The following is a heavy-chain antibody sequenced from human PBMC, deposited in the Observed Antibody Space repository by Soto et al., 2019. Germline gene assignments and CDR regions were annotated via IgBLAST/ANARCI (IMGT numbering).Heavy chain of an antibody. CDR3: ARWASVLTPFDS. CDR2: IYPIDSET. Sequence: PGESLKISCKGSGYSFSTHWIGWVRQVPGQGLECMGIIYPIDSETKYSPSFQGHVTISVDKSINTAFLQWRSLKASDSAMYYCARWASVLTPFDSWGQGTLVTVYS. D-gene: IGHD2-15*01. J-gene: IGHJ4*02. CDR1: GYSFSTHW. V-gene: IGHV5-51*01.